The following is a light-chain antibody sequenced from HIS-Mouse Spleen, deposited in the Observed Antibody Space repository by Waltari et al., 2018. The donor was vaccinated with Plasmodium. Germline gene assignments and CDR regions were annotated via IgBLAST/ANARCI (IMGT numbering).Light chain of an antibody. Sequence: EIVLTQSPATLSLSPGERATLSCRASQGVSSYLAWYQQKPGQAPRLLIYDASNGATGIPARFSGSGSGTDFTLTISSLEPEDFAVYYCQQRSNWPPLTFGGGTKVEIK. J-gene: IGKJ4*01. CDR2: DAS. V-gene: IGKV3-11*01. CDR1: QGVSSY. CDR3: QQRSNWPPLT.